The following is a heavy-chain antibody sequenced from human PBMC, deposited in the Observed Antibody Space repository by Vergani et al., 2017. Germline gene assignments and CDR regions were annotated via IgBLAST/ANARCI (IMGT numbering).Heavy chain of an antibody. J-gene: IGHJ4*02. V-gene: IGHV3-49*03. CDR1: GFTFGDYA. D-gene: IGHD4-17*01. CDR3: TRVGDGDYVIGFGFDY. Sequence: EVQLVESGGGLVQPGGSLRLSCTASGFTFGDYAMSWFRQAPGKGLEWVGFIRSKAYGGTTEYAASVKGRFTISRDDSKSIAYLQMNSLKTEDTAVYYCTRVGDGDYVIGFGFDYWGQGTLVTVSS. CDR2: IRSKAYGGTT.